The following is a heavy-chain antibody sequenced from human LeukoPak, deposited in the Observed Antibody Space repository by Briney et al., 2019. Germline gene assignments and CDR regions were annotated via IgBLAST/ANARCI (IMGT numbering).Heavy chain of an antibody. J-gene: IGHJ4*02. Sequence: GGSLRLSCAASGFTFSSYSMNWVRQAPGKGLEWVSYISSSRSTIHYADSVRGRFTISRDNAKNSLFLQMNSLRAEDTAVYYCARGGHYYGSGSYYLDYWGQGNLVTVSS. CDR3: ARGGHYYGSGSYYLDY. CDR1: GFTFSSYS. D-gene: IGHD3-10*01. CDR2: ISSSRSTI. V-gene: IGHV3-48*01.